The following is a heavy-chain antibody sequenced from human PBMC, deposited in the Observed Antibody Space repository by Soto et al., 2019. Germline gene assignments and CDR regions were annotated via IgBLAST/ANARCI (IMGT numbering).Heavy chain of an antibody. Sequence: PGGSLRLSCAASGFTFSSYGMHWVRQAPGKGLEWVAVIWYDGSNKYYADSVKGRFTISRDNSKNTLYLQMNGLRAEDTAVYYCARDVIAAAGTGNWFDPWGQGTLVTVSS. CDR2: IWYDGSNK. D-gene: IGHD6-13*01. J-gene: IGHJ5*02. V-gene: IGHV3-33*01. CDR3: ARDVIAAAGTGNWFDP. CDR1: GFTFSSYG.